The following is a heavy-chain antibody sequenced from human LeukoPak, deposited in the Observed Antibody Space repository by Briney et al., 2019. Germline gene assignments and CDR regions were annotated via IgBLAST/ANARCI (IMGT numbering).Heavy chain of an antibody. CDR3: AREHDRYYWFDP. Sequence: VKPSETLSFTCTVSGGSISSYYWSWIRQPPGKGLEWIGYIYYSGSTNYNPSLKSRVTISVDTSKNQFSLKLSSVTAADTAVYYCAREHDRYYWFDPWGQGTLVTVSS. J-gene: IGHJ5*02. D-gene: IGHD3-22*01. V-gene: IGHV4-59*01. CDR1: GGSISSYY. CDR2: IYYSGST.